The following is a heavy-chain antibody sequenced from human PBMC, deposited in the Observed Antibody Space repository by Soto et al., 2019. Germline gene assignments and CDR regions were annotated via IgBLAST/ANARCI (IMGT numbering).Heavy chain of an antibody. J-gene: IGHJ4*02. D-gene: IGHD3-16*01. Sequence: SETLSLTCTVSGGSISSYYWSWIRQPPGKGLEWIGHIYYSGSTNYNPSLKSRVTISVDTSKNQFSLKLSSVTAADTAVYYCARDGRVTGFFDYWGQGTLVTVSS. CDR1: GGSISSYY. V-gene: IGHV4-59*01. CDR2: IYYSGST. CDR3: ARDGRVTGFFDY.